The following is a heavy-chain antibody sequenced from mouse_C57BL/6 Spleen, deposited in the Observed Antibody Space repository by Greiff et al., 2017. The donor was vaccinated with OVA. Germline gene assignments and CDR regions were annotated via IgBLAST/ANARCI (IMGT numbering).Heavy chain of an antibody. CDR3: AREAITTVVATDAMDY. V-gene: IGHV1-64*01. D-gene: IGHD1-1*01. CDR2: IHPNSGST. J-gene: IGHJ4*01. Sequence: QVQLQQPGAELVKPGASVKLSCKASGYTFTSYWMHWVKQRPGQGLEWIGMIHPNSGSTNYNEKFTSTATLTVDKSSSTAYMQLSSQTSEYSAVYYGAREAITTVVATDAMDYWGQGTSVTVSS. CDR1: GYTFTSYW.